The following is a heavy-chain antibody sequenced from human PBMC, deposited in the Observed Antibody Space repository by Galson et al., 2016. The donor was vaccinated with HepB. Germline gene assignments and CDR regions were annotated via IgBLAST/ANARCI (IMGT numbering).Heavy chain of an antibody. CDR3: SRGWSKLDY. Sequence: CAISGDSVLNNNLAWNWIRQPPSRGLEWLGRTYHRSQWYHDYAVSVRNRITIDPDTAKNHFSLQLKSVSPDDTALYYCSRGWSKLDYWGQGSLVIVSS. CDR2: TYHRSQWYH. V-gene: IGHV6-1*01. D-gene: IGHD3-3*01. J-gene: IGHJ4*02. CDR1: GDSVLNNNLA.